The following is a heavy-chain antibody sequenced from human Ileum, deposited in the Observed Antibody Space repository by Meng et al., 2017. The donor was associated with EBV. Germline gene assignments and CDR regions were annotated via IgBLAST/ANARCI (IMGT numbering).Heavy chain of an antibody. J-gene: IGHJ4*02. Sequence: QLQERGPVPVKPSATLSLTCTGSVGSVSSSQSFWTWIRQPPGKGLEWIGYMSYSGSTNYSPPLESRVTISVDTSKNQFSLKLSSVTAADTAVYYCAGDPHSGSPHWGQGTLVTASS. CDR2: MSYSGST. CDR3: AGDPHSGSPH. V-gene: IGHV4-61*01. D-gene: IGHD1-26*01. CDR1: VGSVSSSQSF.